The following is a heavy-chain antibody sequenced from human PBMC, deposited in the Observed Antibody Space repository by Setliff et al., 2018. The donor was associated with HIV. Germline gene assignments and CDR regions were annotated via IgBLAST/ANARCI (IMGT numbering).Heavy chain of an antibody. CDR1: GYTFTRYF. D-gene: IGHD1-26*01. Sequence: ASVKVSCNASGYTFTRYFMHCVRQAPGQGLEWLGMINPSGGSTWYAQKFQGRVTMTGDTSTNTLYMELSSLRSEDTAVYYCARGWEGGMDYWGQGTLVTVSS. J-gene: IGHJ4*02. CDR2: INPSGGST. CDR3: ARGWEGGMDY. V-gene: IGHV1-46*01.